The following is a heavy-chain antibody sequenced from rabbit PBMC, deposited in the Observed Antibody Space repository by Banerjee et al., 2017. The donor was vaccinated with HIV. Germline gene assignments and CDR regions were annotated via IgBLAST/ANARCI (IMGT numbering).Heavy chain of an antibody. J-gene: IGHJ4*01. CDR1: GFSFSSSYY. CDR2: IYAGASGST. D-gene: IGHD8-1*01. CDR3: ARGGSTYPYYFNL. V-gene: IGHV1S40*01. Sequence: QSLEESGGDLVKPGTSLTLTCTASGFSFSSSYYMCWVRQAPGKGLEWIACIYAGASGSTYYASWAKGRFTISKTSSTTVTLQMTSLTAADTATYFCARGGSTYPYYFNLWGPGTLVTDS.